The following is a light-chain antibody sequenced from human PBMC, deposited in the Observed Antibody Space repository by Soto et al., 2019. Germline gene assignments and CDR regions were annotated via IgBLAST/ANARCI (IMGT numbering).Light chain of an antibody. CDR1: SSVVGGYNY. CDR3: SSYRSSSTPVV. Sequence: QSVLTQPASVSGSPGQSITISCTGTSSVVGGYNYVSWYQQHPGKAPKLMIYDVSNRPSGVSNRFSGSKSGNTASLTISGLQAEDEADYYCSSYRSSSTPVVFGGGTKLTVL. CDR2: DVS. J-gene: IGLJ2*01. V-gene: IGLV2-14*01.